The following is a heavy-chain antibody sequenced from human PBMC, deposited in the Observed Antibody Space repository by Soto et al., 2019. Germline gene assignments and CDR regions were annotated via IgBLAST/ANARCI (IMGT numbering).Heavy chain of an antibody. CDR3: SRGSPSRLELPSRYYFDY. V-gene: IGHV3-30-3*01. CDR2: ISYDGSNQ. Sequence: GGSLRLSCAASGFTFSSYAMHWVRQAPGKGLEWVAVISYDGSNQYYADSVKGRFTISRDNSKNTLYLQMKSLRAEDTAVYDCSRGSPSRLELPSRYYFDYWGQGTLVTVSS. D-gene: IGHD1-7*01. CDR1: GFTFSSYA. J-gene: IGHJ4*02.